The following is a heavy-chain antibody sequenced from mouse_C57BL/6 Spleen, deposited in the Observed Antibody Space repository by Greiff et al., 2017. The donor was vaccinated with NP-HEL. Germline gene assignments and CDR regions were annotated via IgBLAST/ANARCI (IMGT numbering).Heavy chain of an antibody. J-gene: IGHJ3*01. CDR3: ARQPYYYGSDWFAY. Sequence: QVQLQQPGAELVKPGASVKLSCKASGYTFTSYWMHWVKQRPGQGLEWIGMIHPNSGSTNYNEKFKSKATLTVDKSSSTAYMQLSSLTSEDSAVYYCARQPYYYGSDWFAYWGQGTLVTVSA. V-gene: IGHV1-64*01. D-gene: IGHD1-1*01. CDR2: IHPNSGST. CDR1: GYTFTSYW.